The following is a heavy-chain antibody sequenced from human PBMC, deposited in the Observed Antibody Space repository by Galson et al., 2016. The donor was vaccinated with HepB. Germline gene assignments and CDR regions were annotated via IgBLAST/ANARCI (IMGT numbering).Heavy chain of an antibody. J-gene: IGHJ4*02. Sequence: SLRLSCAASGFTFTSYWMSWARQPPGKGLEWVANIKQDGSEKNYVDSVKGRFTISRDNAKNTLYLQMNSLRAEDTAVYYCTRYYDILTGYYASDYWGQGTLVTVSS. CDR2: IKQDGSEK. CDR3: TRYYDILTGYYASDY. V-gene: IGHV3-7*01. D-gene: IGHD3-9*01. CDR1: GFTFTSYW.